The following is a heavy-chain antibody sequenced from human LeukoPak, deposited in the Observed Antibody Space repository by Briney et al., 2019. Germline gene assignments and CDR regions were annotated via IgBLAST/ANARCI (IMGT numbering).Heavy chain of an antibody. V-gene: IGHV4-61*02. J-gene: IGHJ4*02. CDR2: IYTSGRT. Sequence: SETLSLTCTVSGGTISSGSYYWSWIRQPAGKGLEWIGRIYTSGRTNYNPSLKSRVTISVDTSKNQFSLKLSSVTAADTAVYYCAREDGDYEVDYWGQGTLVTVSS. D-gene: IGHD4-17*01. CDR1: GGTISSGSYY. CDR3: AREDGDYEVDY.